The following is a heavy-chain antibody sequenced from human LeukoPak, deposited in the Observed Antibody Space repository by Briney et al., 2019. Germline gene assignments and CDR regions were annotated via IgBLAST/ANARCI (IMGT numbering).Heavy chain of an antibody. CDR2: INGDGGST. CDR1: GFTFSSYW. Sequence: GGSLRLSCAASGFTFSSYWMHWVRQAPEKALVWVARINGDGGSTMHADSVKGRFTISRDNAKNTMHLQMNGLSADDTAIYYCARERGNSWFAFDSWGQGTLVTVSS. D-gene: IGHD3-10*01. J-gene: IGHJ5*01. V-gene: IGHV3-74*03. CDR3: ARERGNSWFAFDS.